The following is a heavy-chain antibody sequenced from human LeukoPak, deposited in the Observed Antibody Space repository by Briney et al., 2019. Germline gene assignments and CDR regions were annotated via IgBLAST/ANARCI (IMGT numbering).Heavy chain of an antibody. CDR1: GFTFSNAW. Sequence: GGSLRLSCAASGFTFSNAWMSWVRQAPGKGLEWVGRIKSKTDGGTTDYAAPVKGRFTISRDDSKNTLYLQMNSLKTEDTAVYYCTTATGGYSSGWFLNYYYYYMDVWGKGTTVTVSS. D-gene: IGHD6-19*01. V-gene: IGHV3-15*01. CDR3: TTATGGYSSGWFLNYYYYYMDV. J-gene: IGHJ6*03. CDR2: IKSKTDGGTT.